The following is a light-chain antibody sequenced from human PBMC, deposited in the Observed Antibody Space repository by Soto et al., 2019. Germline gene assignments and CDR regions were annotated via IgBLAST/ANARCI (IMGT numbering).Light chain of an antibody. Sequence: DIQMTQSPSSLSAYVEGRVIIACRASQSISNHLNWYQQKPGKAPKLLIYDASSLEGGIPSRFSGSGSGTEFTLTISSLQPDDFATYYCQQHNSFPFTFCGGTKVDIK. CDR3: QQHNSFPFT. J-gene: IGKJ4*01. V-gene: IGKV1-17*01. CDR2: DAS. CDR1: QSISNH.